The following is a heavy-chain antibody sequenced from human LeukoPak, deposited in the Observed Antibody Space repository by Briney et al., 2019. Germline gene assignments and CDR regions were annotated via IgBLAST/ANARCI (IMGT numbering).Heavy chain of an antibody. V-gene: IGHV4-30-4*01. CDR2: IYCSGST. CDR1: GGSISSGDYY. CDR3: ARVRYSGSYYWFDP. Sequence: PSQTLSLTCPVSGGSISSGDYYWSWISQPPGKGLVWIGYIYCSGSTYYHPTLKSRVTISVDTSKTQFSLKLSSVTAADTAVYYCARVRYSGSYYWFDPWGQGTLVTVSS. J-gene: IGHJ5*02. D-gene: IGHD1-26*01.